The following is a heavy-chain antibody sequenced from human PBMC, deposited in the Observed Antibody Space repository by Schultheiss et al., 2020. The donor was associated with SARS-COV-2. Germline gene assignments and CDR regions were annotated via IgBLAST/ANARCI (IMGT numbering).Heavy chain of an antibody. D-gene: IGHD1-26*01. J-gene: IGHJ3*02. Sequence: GGSLRLSCAASGFTFSSYAMHWVRQAPGKGLEWVSGISWNSGSIGYADSVKGRFTISRDNAKNSLYLQMNSLRAEDTAVYYCARVGATAFDIWGQGTMVTVSS. CDR1: GFTFSSYA. V-gene: IGHV3-9*01. CDR2: ISWNSGSI. CDR3: ARVGATAFDI.